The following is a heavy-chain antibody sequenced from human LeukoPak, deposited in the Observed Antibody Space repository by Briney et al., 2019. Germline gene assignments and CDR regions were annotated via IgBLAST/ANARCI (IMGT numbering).Heavy chain of an antibody. CDR3: ARGLYYYGSGSYIG. J-gene: IGHJ4*02. D-gene: IGHD3-10*01. V-gene: IGHV4-34*01. CDR2: INHSGSS. CDR1: GGSFSGYY. Sequence: SETLSLTCAVYGGSFSGYYWSWIRQPPGKGLEWIGEINHSGSSNYNPSLKSRVTISVDTSKNQFSLKLSSVTAADTAVYYCARGLYYYGSGSYIGWGQGTLVTVSS.